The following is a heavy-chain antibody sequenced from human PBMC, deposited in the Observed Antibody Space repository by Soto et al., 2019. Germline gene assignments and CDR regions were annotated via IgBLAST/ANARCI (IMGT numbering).Heavy chain of an antibody. CDR2: IIPILGIA. V-gene: IGHV1-69*02. CDR1: GGTFSSYT. Sequence: QVPLVQSGAEVKKPGSSVKVSCKASGGTFSSYTISWVRQAPGQGLEWMGRIIPILGIANYAQKFQGRVTITADKSTSTAYMELSSLRSEDTAVYYCASRGMTTVTRDAFDIWGQGTMVTVSS. D-gene: IGHD4-17*01. J-gene: IGHJ3*02. CDR3: ASRGMTTVTRDAFDI.